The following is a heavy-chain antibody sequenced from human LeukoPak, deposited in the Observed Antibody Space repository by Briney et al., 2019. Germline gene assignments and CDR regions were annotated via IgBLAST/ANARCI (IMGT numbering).Heavy chain of an antibody. D-gene: IGHD3-10*01. CDR1: GFTFSSYA. CDR2: ISYDGSNK. V-gene: IGHV3-30-3*01. Sequence: PGGSLRLSCAASGFTFSSYAMHWVRQAPGKGLEWVAVISYDGSNKYYADSVKGRFTISRDNSKNSLYLQMNSLRAEDTAVYYCARVNQYFPNLWFGESENYFDYWGQGTLVTVSS. CDR3: ARVNQYFPNLWFGESENYFDY. J-gene: IGHJ4*02.